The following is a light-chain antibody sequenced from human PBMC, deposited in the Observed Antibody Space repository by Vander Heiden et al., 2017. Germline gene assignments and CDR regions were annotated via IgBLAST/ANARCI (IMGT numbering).Light chain of an antibody. CDR2: KAS. V-gene: IGKV1-5*03. CDR3: QQYNSYFT. CDR1: QSISSW. Sequence: DIQMTQSPSTLSASVGDRVTITCWASQSISSWLAWYQQKPGKAPKLLIYKASSLESGVPSRFSGSGSGTEFTLTISSLQPDDFATYHCQQYNSYFTFGGGTKVEIK. J-gene: IGKJ4*01.